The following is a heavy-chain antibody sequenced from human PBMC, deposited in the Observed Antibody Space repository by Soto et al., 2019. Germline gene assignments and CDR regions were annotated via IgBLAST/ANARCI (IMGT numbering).Heavy chain of an antibody. CDR3: ASTYYYGSGSPGESDY. V-gene: IGHV4-59*01. Sequence: PSETLSPTSTVIATPISRYNCSCIRQPTLKELEWIGHICYSGSTNYNPSLRSRVTISVATSKNQFSLKLTSVTAADTALYYSASTYYYGSGSPGESDYWGQGTLVPVSS. D-gene: IGHD3-10*01. J-gene: IGHJ4*02. CDR1: ATPISRYN. CDR2: ICYSGST.